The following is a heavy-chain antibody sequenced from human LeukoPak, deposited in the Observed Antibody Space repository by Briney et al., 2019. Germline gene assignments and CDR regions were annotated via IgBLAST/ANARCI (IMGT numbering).Heavy chain of an antibody. J-gene: IGHJ3*02. Sequence: GGSLRLSCAASGFTFSNYAMGWVRQAPGKGLEWVSTINNSGGSTFYADSVKGRFTISRENSKNTLSLKMNSLRAEDTAVYYCAREADCSGGSCYRGAFDIWGQGTMVTVSS. CDR1: GFTFSNYA. CDR3: AREADCSGGSCYRGAFDI. CDR2: INNSGGST. D-gene: IGHD2-15*01. V-gene: IGHV3-23*01.